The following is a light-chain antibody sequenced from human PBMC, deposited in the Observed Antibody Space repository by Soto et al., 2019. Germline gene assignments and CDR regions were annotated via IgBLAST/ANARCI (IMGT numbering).Light chain of an antibody. CDR3: QEYSNVFFT. J-gene: IGKJ3*01. V-gene: IGKV1-27*01. Sequence: DIQMTQSPSSLSASVGDRVTITCRASQDISNYLAWYQQRPGKVPELLIYDASTLQSGFPSRFSGSGSGTDFTLTISSLQPEDVATYYCQEYSNVFFTFGPGTKVDIK. CDR2: DAS. CDR1: QDISNY.